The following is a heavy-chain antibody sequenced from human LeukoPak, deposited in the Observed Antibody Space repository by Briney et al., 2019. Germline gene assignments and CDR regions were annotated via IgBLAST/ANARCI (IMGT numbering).Heavy chain of an antibody. V-gene: IGHV4-59*11. D-gene: IGHD2-2*01. J-gene: IGHJ3*02. CDR3: ARAGYCSSTSCYLYAFDI. CDR2: IYYSGST. CDR1: GGSISSHY. Sequence: PSETLSLTCTVSGGSISSHYWSWIRQPPGKGLEWIGYIYYSGSTDYNPSLKSRVTISVDTSKNQFSLKLSSVTAADTAVYYCARAGYCSSTSCYLYAFDIWGQGIMVTVSS.